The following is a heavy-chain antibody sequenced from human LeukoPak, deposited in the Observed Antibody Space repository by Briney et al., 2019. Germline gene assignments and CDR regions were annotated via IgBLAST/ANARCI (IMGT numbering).Heavy chain of an antibody. CDR3: ARHVSVAVTNFFDY. D-gene: IGHD6-19*01. CDR2: VFYSGSK. V-gene: IGHV4-39*01. CDR1: GGSISNRAYY. Sequence: SETLSLTCNVSGGSISNRAYYWAWIRQPPGKGLEWIGSVFYSGSKYSNPSFESRPTISVDTSKNHFSLRWTSVTAADTAMYYCARHVSVAVTNFFDYWGQGTLVTVSS. J-gene: IGHJ4*02.